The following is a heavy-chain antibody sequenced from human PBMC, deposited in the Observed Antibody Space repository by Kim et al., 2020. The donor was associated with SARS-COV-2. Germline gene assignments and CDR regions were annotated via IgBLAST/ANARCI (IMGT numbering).Heavy chain of an antibody. J-gene: IGHJ5*02. CDR3: AKRQLRYNWFDP. V-gene: IGHV3-30*18. D-gene: IGHD5-18*01. CDR1: GFTFSSYG. CDR2: ISYDGSNK. Sequence: GGSLRLSCAASGFTFSSYGMHWVRQAPGKGLEWVAVISYDGSNKYYADSVKGRFTISRDNSKNTLYLQMNSLRAEDTAVYYCAKRQLRYNWFDPWGQGTLVTVSS.